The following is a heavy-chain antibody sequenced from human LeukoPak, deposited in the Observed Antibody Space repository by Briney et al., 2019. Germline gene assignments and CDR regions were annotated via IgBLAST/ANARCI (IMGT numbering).Heavy chain of an antibody. D-gene: IGHD1-26*01. CDR2: ISSSSSTI. CDR3: ARVLQRGAPPLYYYYGMDV. Sequence: GGSLRLSCTASGFTFSTYWMSWVRQAPGKGLEWVSYISSSSSTIYYADSVKGRFTISRDNAKNSPYLQMNSLRAEDTAVYYCARVLQRGAPPLYYYYGMDVWGQGTTVTVSS. J-gene: IGHJ6*02. V-gene: IGHV3-48*04. CDR1: GFTFSTYW.